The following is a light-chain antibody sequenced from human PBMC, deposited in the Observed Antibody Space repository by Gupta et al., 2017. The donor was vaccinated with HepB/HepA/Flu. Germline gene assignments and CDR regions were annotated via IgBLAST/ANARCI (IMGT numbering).Light chain of an antibody. Sequence: EIVLTQSPATLSLSPGERATLSCRASQSVSSYLAWYQQKPGQAPRLLIYDASNRATGIPARFSGSGSGTDFTLTISSLEPEDSAVYYCQQRSNWPMCSFGQGTKLEIK. V-gene: IGKV3-11*01. CDR1: QSVSSY. J-gene: IGKJ2*04. CDR2: DAS. CDR3: QQRSNWPMCS.